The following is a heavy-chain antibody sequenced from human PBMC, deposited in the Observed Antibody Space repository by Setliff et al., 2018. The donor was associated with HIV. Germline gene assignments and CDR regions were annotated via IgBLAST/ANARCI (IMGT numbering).Heavy chain of an antibody. Sequence: SETLSLTCNVSGGSIGSYHWAWIRQSPGKGLEYIVNIRHSGYTNYNPSLKSRLNMSVDTSNYQISLKLTAVTAADTAVYYCASGHDGATHYLGYYYYYMEVWGKGTTVTVSS. CDR3: ASGHDGATHYLGYYYYYMEV. CDR2: IRHSGYT. J-gene: IGHJ6*03. D-gene: IGHD1-26*01. CDR1: GGSIGSYH. V-gene: IGHV4-59*01.